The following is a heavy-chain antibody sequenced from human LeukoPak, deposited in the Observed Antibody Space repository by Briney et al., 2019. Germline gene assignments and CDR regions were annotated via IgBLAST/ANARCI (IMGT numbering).Heavy chain of an antibody. J-gene: IGHJ6*03. CDR1: GFTFCDYS. V-gene: IGHV3-23*01. CDR2: ISGSGGST. Sequence: GGSLRLSCSASGFTFCDYSMNWVRQAPGEGLEWVSAISGSGGSTYYADSVKGRFTISRDNSKNTLYLQMNSLRAEDTAVYYCAKVGPAERYYYYLDVWGKGTTVTVSS. CDR3: AKVGPAERYYYYLDV. D-gene: IGHD2-2*01.